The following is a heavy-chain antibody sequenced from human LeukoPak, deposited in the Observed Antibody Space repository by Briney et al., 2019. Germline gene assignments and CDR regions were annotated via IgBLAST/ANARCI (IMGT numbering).Heavy chain of an antibody. J-gene: IGHJ4*02. Sequence: PGGSLRLSCAASGFTFSSYAMHWVRQAPGKGLEWVAVISYDGSNKYYADSVKGRFTISRDNSKNTLYLQMNSLRAEDTAVYYCARDFGITMLPTGWGQGTLVTVSS. D-gene: IGHD3-10*01. CDR1: GFTFSSYA. CDR3: ARDFGITMLPTG. CDR2: ISYDGSNK. V-gene: IGHV3-30*04.